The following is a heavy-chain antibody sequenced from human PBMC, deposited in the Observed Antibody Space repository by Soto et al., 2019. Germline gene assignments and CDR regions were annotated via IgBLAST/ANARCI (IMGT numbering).Heavy chain of an antibody. CDR3: SALGV. D-gene: IGHD1-26*01. CDR2: IKSKADGETT. J-gene: IGHJ6*02. Sequence: ESGGGLVEPGGSLRLSCAASGFNFINAWMHWVRQAPGKGLEWVGRIKSKADGETTDYAAPVKGRFIISRDDSKNTLYLQINSLKMEDTVVYYCSALGVWGQGTKVTGSS. V-gene: IGHV3-15*07. CDR1: GFNFINAW.